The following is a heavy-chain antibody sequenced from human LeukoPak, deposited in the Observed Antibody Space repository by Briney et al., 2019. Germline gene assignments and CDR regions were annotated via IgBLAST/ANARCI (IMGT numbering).Heavy chain of an antibody. J-gene: IGHJ6*03. Sequence: PSETLSLTCTVSGGSISSYYWSWIRQPPGKGLEWIGYIYTSGSTNYNPSLKSRVTISVDTSKNQFSLKLSSVTAADTAVYYCARTYYDFWSGYYPPPGYYYYMDVWGKGTTVTVSS. CDR2: IYTSGST. V-gene: IGHV4-4*09. D-gene: IGHD3-3*01. CDR3: ARTYYDFWSGYYPPPGYYYYMDV. CDR1: GGSISSYY.